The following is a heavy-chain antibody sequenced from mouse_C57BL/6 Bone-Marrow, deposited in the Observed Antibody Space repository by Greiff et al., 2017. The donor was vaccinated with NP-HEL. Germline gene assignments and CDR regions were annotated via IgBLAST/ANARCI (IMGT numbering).Heavy chain of an antibody. D-gene: IGHD1-1*01. CDR1: GFSLTSYG. Sequence: VKLEESGPGLVQPSQSLSITCTVSGFSLTSYGVHWVRQSPGKGLEWLGVIWSGGSTDYNAAFISRLSISKDNSKSQVFFKMNSLQADDTAIYYCARKTTVVAHWYFDVWGTGTTVTVSS. J-gene: IGHJ1*03. CDR3: ARKTTVVAHWYFDV. CDR2: IWSGGST. V-gene: IGHV2-2*01.